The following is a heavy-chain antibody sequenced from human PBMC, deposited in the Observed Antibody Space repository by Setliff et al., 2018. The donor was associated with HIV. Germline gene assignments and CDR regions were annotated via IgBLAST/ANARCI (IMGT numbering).Heavy chain of an antibody. CDR2: IYYRGST. V-gene: IGHV4-39*01. CDR3: ARTRGYSYGYIDP. Sequence: ASETLSLTCTVSGDSTISSSSYWGGIRQPPGKGLEWIGSIYYRGSTYYNPSLKSRVTISVDTSKNQCSLKLNSVTAADTAVYYRARTRGYSYGYIDPWAQGTMVTVSS. CDR1: GDSTISSSSY. D-gene: IGHD5-18*01. J-gene: IGHJ5*02.